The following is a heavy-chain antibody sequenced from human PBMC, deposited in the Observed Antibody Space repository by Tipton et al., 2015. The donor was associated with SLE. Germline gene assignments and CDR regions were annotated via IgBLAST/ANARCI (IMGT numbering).Heavy chain of an antibody. J-gene: IGHJ2*01. CDR1: GGSISSSSYY. V-gene: IGHV4-39*07. CDR2: IYHSGST. CDR3: ARSFDYWYFDL. Sequence: TLSLTCTVSGGSISSSSYYWGWIRQPPGKGLEWIGSIYHSGSTYYNPSLKSRVTIPVDTSKNQISLKLSSVTAADTAVYYCARSFDYWYFDLWGRGTLVTVSS. D-gene: IGHD3-9*01.